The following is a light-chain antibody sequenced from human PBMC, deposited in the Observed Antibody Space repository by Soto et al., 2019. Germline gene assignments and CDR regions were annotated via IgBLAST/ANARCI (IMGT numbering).Light chain of an antibody. CDR2: AAS. CDR1: QSMSKY. CDR3: LHTYMTRT. Sequence: DIQMTQSPSTLSASVGDRVIITCRASQSMSKYLNWYQHKPGKAPKLLIYAASSLQSGVPSRFSGSGSGTDFTTTISRLQPDVCATYFCLHTYMTRTFGQGTKVEIK. J-gene: IGKJ1*01. V-gene: IGKV1-39*01.